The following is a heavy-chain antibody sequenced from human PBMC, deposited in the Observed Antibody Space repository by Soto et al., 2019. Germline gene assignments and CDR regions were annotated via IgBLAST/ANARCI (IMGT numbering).Heavy chain of an antibody. CDR3: ARVYLSDTPYGYVGNNWFDP. J-gene: IGHJ5*02. CDR1: GGTFRSYV. D-gene: IGHD5-18*01. V-gene: IGHV1-69*13. Sequence: SVKVSCKASGGTFRSYVTSWVRQAPGQGLEWLGGIIPMYGTTYYAQTFQGRVTISADESTSTAFMELSSLRSEDTAVYYCARVYLSDTPYGYVGNNWFDPWGQGTLVTVSS. CDR2: IIPMYGTT.